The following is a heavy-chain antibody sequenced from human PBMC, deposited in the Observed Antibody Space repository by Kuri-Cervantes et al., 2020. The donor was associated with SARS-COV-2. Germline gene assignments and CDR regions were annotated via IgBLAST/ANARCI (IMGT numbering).Heavy chain of an antibody. CDR1: GFTFRSYA. CDR2: ISGSGGST. V-gene: IGHV3-23*01. CDR3: AKDSGYQLHYVYYHYGMDV. J-gene: IGHJ6*02. D-gene: IGHD2-2*01. Sequence: GESLKISCAASGFTFRSYAMSWVRQAPGKGLEWVSAISGSGGSTYYADSVKGRFTISRDNSKNTLYLQMNSLRAEDTAVYYCAKDSGYQLHYVYYHYGMDVWGQGTTVTVSS.